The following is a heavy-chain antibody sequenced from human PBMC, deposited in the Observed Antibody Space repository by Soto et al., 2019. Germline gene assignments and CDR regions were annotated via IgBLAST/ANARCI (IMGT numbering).Heavy chain of an antibody. CDR2: IWYDGSNK. V-gene: IGHV3-33*01. CDR1: GFTFSTYG. D-gene: IGHD6-19*01. Sequence: QVQLVESGGGVVQPGRSLRLSCAASGFTFSTYGMHWVRQAPGKGLEWVAVIWYDGSNKYYADSVKARFTISRDNSKNPLYLQMNRLRAEDTAVCYCASDYGSIAVAGTCDYWGQGTLVTVSS. J-gene: IGHJ4*02. CDR3: ASDYGSIAVAGTCDY.